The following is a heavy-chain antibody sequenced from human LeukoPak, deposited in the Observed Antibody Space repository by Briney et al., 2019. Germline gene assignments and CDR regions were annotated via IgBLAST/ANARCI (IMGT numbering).Heavy chain of an antibody. Sequence: TGGSLRLSCAASGFNFRFYIMNWVRQAPGKGLEWISYISSDAKTVDYADSVKGRFTISRDNAENSLYLQMSSLSADDTAVYYCARVGSRYGPPNSWGQGTLVTVSS. D-gene: IGHD5-18*01. CDR1: GFNFRFYI. J-gene: IGHJ4*02. V-gene: IGHV3-48*01. CDR2: ISSDAKTV. CDR3: ARVGSRYGPPNS.